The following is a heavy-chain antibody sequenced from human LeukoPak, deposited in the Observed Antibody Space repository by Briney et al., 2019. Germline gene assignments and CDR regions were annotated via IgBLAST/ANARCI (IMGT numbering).Heavy chain of an antibody. Sequence: SQTLSLTCTVSGGSISSGGYSWSWIRQHPGKGLEWIGYIYYSGSTYYNPSLKSRVTISVDTSKNQFSLKLSSVTAADTAVYYCARWGTNWFDPWGQGTLVTVSS. CDR1: GGSISSGGYS. CDR2: IYYSGST. J-gene: IGHJ5*02. D-gene: IGHD1-1*01. V-gene: IGHV4-31*03. CDR3: ARWGTNWFDP.